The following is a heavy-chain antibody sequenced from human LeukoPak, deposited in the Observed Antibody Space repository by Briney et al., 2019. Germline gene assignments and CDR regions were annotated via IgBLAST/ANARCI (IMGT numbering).Heavy chain of an antibody. J-gene: IGHJ6*03. V-gene: IGHV1-69*06. D-gene: IGHD1-26*01. CDR2: IIPIFGTA. CDR3: ASGGAWLYYYYMDV. CDR1: GGTFSSYA. Sequence: ASVKVSCKASGGTFSSYAISWVRQAPGQGLEWMGGIIPIFGTANYAQKFQGRVTITADKSTSTAYMERSSLRSEDTAVYYCASGGAWLYYYYMDVWGKGTTVTVSS.